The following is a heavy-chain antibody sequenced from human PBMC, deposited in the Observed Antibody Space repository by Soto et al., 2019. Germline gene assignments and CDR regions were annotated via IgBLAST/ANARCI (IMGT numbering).Heavy chain of an antibody. D-gene: IGHD4-17*01. V-gene: IGHV4-34*01. CDR1: GGSFSDYY. CDR3: ARAVTSRVHYFDY. CDR2: INHSGST. J-gene: IGHJ4*02. Sequence: QVQLQQWGAGLLKPSETLSLTCAVYGGSFSDYYWSWIRQPPGKGLEWIGEINHSGSTDYDPSLKNRVTISVDTSKNQFSLQLTSVTAADTALYYCARAVTSRVHYFDYWGQGTLVTVYS.